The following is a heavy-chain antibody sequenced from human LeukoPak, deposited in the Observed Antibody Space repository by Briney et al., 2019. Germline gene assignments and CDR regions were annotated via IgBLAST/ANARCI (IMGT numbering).Heavy chain of an antibody. J-gene: IGHJ6*02. D-gene: IGHD1-26*01. Sequence: PGGSLRLSCAASGFTFSSYSMNWVRQAPGKGLEWVSYISSSSSTIYYADSVKGRYTISRDNAKNSLYLQMNSLRDEDTAVYYCARWGGLTVAVRYYYYYGMDVWGQGTTVTVS. V-gene: IGHV3-48*02. CDR1: GFTFSSYS. CDR2: ISSSSSTI. CDR3: ARWGGLTVAVRYYYYYGMDV.